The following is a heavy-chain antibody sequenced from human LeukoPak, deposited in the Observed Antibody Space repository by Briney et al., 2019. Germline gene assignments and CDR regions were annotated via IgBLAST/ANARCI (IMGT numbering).Heavy chain of an antibody. CDR2: IYHSGST. CDR1: GGSISTYY. J-gene: IGHJ4*02. D-gene: IGHD5-12*01. V-gene: IGHV4-59*01. CDR3: ARGGGYASPVGY. Sequence: PSETLSLTCTLSGGSISTYYWSWIRQPPGKGLEWIGYIYHSGSTNYNPSLKSRVTISVDTSKNQFSLKLSSVTAADTAVYYCARGGGYASPVGYWGQGALVTVSS.